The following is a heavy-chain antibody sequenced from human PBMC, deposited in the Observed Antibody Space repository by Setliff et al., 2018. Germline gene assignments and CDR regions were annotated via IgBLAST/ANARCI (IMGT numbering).Heavy chain of an antibody. D-gene: IGHD3-3*01. CDR2: IHYSGSI. CDR3: ASAAWYYDFWSGSEGSGWFDP. V-gene: IGHV4-59*11. Sequence: SETLSLTCTVSGGSISSHYWSWILQPPGKGLEWIGYIHYSGSINYNPSLKHRVTISVDTSKNQFSLKMTSMTAADPAVYYCASAAWYYDFWSGSEGSGWFDPWGQGSLVTVSS. CDR1: GGSISSHY. J-gene: IGHJ5*02.